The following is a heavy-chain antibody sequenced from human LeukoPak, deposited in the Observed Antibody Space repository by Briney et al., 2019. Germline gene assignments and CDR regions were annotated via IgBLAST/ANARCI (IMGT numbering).Heavy chain of an antibody. CDR3: AKDRGNWNYGDFDY. Sequence: GGSLRLSCAASGFTFSSYVMSWVRQAPGKGLEWVSTISGSGGSTYYADSVKGRFTISRDNSKNTLYLQMNSLRAEDTAVYYCAKDRGNWNYGDFDYWGQGTLVTVSS. CDR2: ISGSGGST. V-gene: IGHV3-23*01. CDR1: GFTFSSYV. D-gene: IGHD1-7*01. J-gene: IGHJ4*02.